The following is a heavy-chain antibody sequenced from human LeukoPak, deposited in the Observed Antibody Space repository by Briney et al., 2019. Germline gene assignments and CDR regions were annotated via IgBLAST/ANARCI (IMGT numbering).Heavy chain of an antibody. V-gene: IGHV3-15*04. Sequence: PGRSLRLSCAASGFTFSSYGMSWVRQTPGKGLEWVGRIESKTDGGTTDYGAPVKGRFTISRDDSTNTLYLQMNSLKSEDTAVYYCTTYGSGRKFDYWGQGILVTVSS. CDR2: IESKTDGGTT. CDR1: GFTFSSYG. J-gene: IGHJ4*02. D-gene: IGHD3-10*01. CDR3: TTYGSGRKFDY.